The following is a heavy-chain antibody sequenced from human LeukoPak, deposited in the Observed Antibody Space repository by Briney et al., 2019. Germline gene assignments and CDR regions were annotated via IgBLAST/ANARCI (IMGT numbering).Heavy chain of an antibody. D-gene: IGHD1-1*01. J-gene: IGHJ4*02. CDR3: AKSNWNDDFLDY. V-gene: IGHV1-2*02. CDR1: GYTFTDYY. CDR2: ISPKSGGI. Sequence: ASVKVSCKASGYTFTDYYIQWVRQAPGQGLEWMGWISPKSGGIHYAQKFQGRVTMTRDTSITTAYMELSVLRSADTAVYYCAKSNWNDDFLDYWGQGTLITVSS.